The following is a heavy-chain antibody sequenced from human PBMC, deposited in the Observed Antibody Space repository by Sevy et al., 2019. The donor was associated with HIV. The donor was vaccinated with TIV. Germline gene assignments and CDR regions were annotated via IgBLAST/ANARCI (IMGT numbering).Heavy chain of an antibody. CDR2: FDPEDDKT. V-gene: IGHV1-24*01. CDR1: GSTLTKLS. CDR3: ATTKDYYESSGYPFDY. D-gene: IGHD3-22*01. Sequence: ASLKVSCKVSGSTLTKLSMHWVRQAPGKGLEWVATFDPEDDKTIYAQQFQGRVTMTEDTSTDTAYMELKSLRSEDTAVYYCATTKDYYESSGYPFDYWGQGTQVTVSS. J-gene: IGHJ4*02.